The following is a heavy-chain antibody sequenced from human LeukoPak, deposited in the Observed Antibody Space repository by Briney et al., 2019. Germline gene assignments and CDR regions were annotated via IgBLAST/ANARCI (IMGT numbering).Heavy chain of an antibody. V-gene: IGHV1-69*13. CDR3: ARAWPWVVFGVVTLNWFDP. Sequence: VASEELSCKASGRTFSSYAISWVPQAPGKALEWMGGIIPIFGTEIHAQKFQGGVTITADDSTHTAYMELGSLISEDTGVYYRARAWPWVVFGVVTLNWFDPWGQATLVTVSS. J-gene: IGHJ5*02. CDR2: IIPIFGTE. D-gene: IGHD3-3*01. CDR1: GRTFSSYA.